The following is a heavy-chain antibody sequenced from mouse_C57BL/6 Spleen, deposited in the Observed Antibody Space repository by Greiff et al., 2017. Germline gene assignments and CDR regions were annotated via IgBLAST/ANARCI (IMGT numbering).Heavy chain of an antibody. J-gene: IGHJ4*01. CDR2: IYPGSGST. CDR3: AIYYYGSSYAMDY. V-gene: IGHV1-55*01. CDR1: GYTFTSYW. Sequence: VQLQQPGAELVKPGASVKMSCKASGYTFTSYWITWVKQRPGQGLEWIGDIYPGSGSTNYNEKFKSKATLTVDTSSSTAYMQLSSLTSEDSAVYYCAIYYYGSSYAMDYWGQGTSVTVSS. D-gene: IGHD1-1*01.